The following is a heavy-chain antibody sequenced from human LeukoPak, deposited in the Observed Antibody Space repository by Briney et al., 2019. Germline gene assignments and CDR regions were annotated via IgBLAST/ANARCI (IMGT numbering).Heavy chain of an antibody. CDR2: ITSSGDGT. V-gene: IGHV3-23*01. CDR3: AKDRPNYYGSNGHYYRRDGDY. J-gene: IGHJ4*02. CDR1: GFTFSIYA. Sequence: GGSLRLSCAASGFTFSIYAMSWVRQAPGKGLQWVSSITSSGDGTYYADSVKGRLTISRDNSENMLYLQMNSLRVEDTAVYFCAKDRPNYYGSNGHYYRRDGDYWGQGTLVTVSS. D-gene: IGHD3-22*01.